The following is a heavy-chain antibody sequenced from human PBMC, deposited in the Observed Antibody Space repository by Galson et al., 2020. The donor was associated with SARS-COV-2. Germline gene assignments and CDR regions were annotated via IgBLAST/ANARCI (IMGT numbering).Heavy chain of an antibody. V-gene: IGHV1-58*01. D-gene: IGHD2-21*02. CDR1: GFTFTSSA. J-gene: IGHJ4*02. CDR3: AAVGTIVVVTGEYYFDY. Sequence: KISCKASGFTFTSSAVQWVRQARGQRLEWIGWIVVGSGNTNYAQKFQERVTITRDMSTSTAYMELSSLRSEDTAVYYCAAVGTIVVVTGEYYFDYWGQGTLVTVSS. CDR2: IVVGSGNT.